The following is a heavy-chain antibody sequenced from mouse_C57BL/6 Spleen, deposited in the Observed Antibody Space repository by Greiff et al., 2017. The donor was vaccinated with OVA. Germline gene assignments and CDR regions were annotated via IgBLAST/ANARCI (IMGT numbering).Heavy chain of an antibody. J-gene: IGHJ4*01. D-gene: IGHD2-4*01. V-gene: IGHV1-39*01. CDR1: GYSFTDYN. CDR3: ARGYDYDRAFYAMDY. CDR2: INPNYGTT. Sequence: VQLKESGPELVKPGASVKISCKASGYSFTDYNMNWVKQSNGKSLEWIGVINPNYGTTSYNQKFKGKATLTVDQSSSTAYMQLNSLTSEDSAVYYCARGYDYDRAFYAMDYWGQGTSVTVSS.